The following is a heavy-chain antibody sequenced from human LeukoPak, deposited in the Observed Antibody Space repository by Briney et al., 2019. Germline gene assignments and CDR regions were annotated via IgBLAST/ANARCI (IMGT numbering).Heavy chain of an antibody. J-gene: IGHJ4*02. D-gene: IGHD4-11*01. CDR3: ARDRGYSNFDY. CDR1: GFSFSDSV. V-gene: IGHV3-7*01. CDR2: MKEDGSEK. Sequence: GGSLRLSCVASGFSFSDSVMSWVRQAPGKGLEWVANMKEDGSEKNYVDSVKGRFTISRDNAQDSLYLQMNSLRAEDTAVYYCARDRGYSNFDYWGQGTLVTVSS.